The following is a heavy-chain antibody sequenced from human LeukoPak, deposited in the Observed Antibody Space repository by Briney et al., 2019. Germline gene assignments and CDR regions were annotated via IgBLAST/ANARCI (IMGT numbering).Heavy chain of an antibody. CDR2: ISGSGGDT. Sequence: PGGSLRLSCAASGFTFSSYFLSWVRQAPGEGLEWVSGISGSGGDTLYADSVRGQFTISRDNSKNTLYLQMNSLRAEDTAVYYCAKVPPHDDSGYSNQYWGQGPLVTVSS. J-gene: IGHJ4*02. D-gene: IGHD3-22*01. CDR3: AKVPPHDDSGYSNQY. V-gene: IGHV3-23*01. CDR1: GFTFSSYF.